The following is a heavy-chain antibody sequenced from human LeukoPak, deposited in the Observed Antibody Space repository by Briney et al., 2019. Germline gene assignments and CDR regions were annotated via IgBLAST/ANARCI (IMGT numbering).Heavy chain of an antibody. V-gene: IGHV3-33*08. CDR1: GFIFSDYY. CDR2: IWYDGSNK. J-gene: IGHJ4*02. D-gene: IGHD1-26*01. CDR3: ARAPTSYYYFDY. Sequence: GRSLRLSCAASGFIFSDYYMSWIRQAPGKGLEWVAVIWYDGSNKYYADSVKGRFTISRDNSKNTLYLQMNSLRAEDTAVYYCARAPTSYYYFDYWGQGTLVTVSS.